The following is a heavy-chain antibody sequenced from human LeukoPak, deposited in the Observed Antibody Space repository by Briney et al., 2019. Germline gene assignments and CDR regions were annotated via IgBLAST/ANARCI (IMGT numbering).Heavy chain of an antibody. Sequence: SVKVSCKASGGTFSSYAISWVRQAPGQGLEWMGGIIPIFGTANYAQKFQGRVTITADESTSTAYMELSSLRSEDTAVYYCARGIVVVVAATLSYYYMDVWGKGTTVTISS. CDR1: GGTFSSYA. CDR3: ARGIVVVVAATLSYYYMDV. D-gene: IGHD2-15*01. CDR2: IIPIFGTA. J-gene: IGHJ6*03. V-gene: IGHV1-69*13.